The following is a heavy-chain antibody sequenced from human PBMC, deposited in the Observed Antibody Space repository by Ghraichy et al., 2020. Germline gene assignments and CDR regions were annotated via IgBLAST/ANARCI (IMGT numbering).Heavy chain of an antibody. CDR2: INTNTGNP. CDR3: ARSSDSSGYRYFEY. J-gene: IGHJ4*02. CDR1: GYIFTSED. Sequence: ASVKVSCKASGYIFTSEDMNWVRQAPGQGPEWMGWINTNTGNPTYAQGFTGRFVFSLDTSVSTAYLQISGLKAEDTAVYYCARSSDSSGYRYFEYWGQGTLVTVSS. D-gene: IGHD3-22*01. V-gene: IGHV7-4-1*02.